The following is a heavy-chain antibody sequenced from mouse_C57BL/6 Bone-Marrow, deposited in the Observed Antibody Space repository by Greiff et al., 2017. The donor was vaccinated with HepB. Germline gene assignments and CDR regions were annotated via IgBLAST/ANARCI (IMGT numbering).Heavy chain of an antibody. CDR2: IYPSDSET. Sequence: QVQLKQPGAELVRPGSSVKLSCKASGYTFTSYWMDWVKQRPGQGLEWIGNIYPSDSETHYNQKFKDKATLTVDKSSSTAYMQLSSLTSEDSAVYYCARSNYYGSSLDYWGQGTTLTVSS. CDR3: ARSNYYGSSLDY. J-gene: IGHJ2*01. D-gene: IGHD1-1*01. V-gene: IGHV1-61*01. CDR1: GYTFTSYW.